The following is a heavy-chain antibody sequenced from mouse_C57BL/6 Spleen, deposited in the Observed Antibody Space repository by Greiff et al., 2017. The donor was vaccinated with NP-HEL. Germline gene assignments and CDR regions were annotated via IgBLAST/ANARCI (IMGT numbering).Heavy chain of an antibody. Sequence: EVQGVESGGGLVKPGGSLILSCAASGFTFSDYGMHWVRQAPEKGLEWVAYISSGSSTIYYADTVKGRFTISRDNAKNTLFLQMTSLRSEDTAMYYCARNYDGGYYFDYWGQGTTLTVSS. D-gene: IGHD2-4*01. CDR1: GFTFSDYG. V-gene: IGHV5-17*01. J-gene: IGHJ2*01. CDR3: ARNYDGGYYFDY. CDR2: ISSGSSTI.